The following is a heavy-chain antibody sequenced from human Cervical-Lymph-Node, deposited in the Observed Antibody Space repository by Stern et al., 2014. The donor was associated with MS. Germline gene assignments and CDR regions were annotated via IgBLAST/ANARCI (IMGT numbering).Heavy chain of an antibody. J-gene: IGHJ6*02. V-gene: IGHV1-69*18. CDR1: GGTFNSYA. CDR3: ARVNHYSYYYGLDV. CDR2: IIPVFATA. Sequence: VQLVESGAEVKKPGSSAKVSCKASGGTFNSYAISWVRQAPGQRLDWMGSIIPVFATARTAQKFQGRGTITADESTGTASMELSSLRSEDTAVYYCARVNHYSYYYGLDVWGQGTTVTVSS.